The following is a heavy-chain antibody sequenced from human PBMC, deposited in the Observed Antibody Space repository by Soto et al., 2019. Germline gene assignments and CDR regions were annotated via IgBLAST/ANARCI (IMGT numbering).Heavy chain of an antibody. D-gene: IGHD2-21*01. V-gene: IGHV4-31*03. CDR1: GGSISSGGYY. Sequence: SETLSLTCTVAGGSISSGGYYWRWIRQHPGKGLEWIGYIYYSGSTYYNPSLKSRVTISVDTSKNQFSLKLSSVTAADTAVYYFARATCGGDCQNDDAFDIWGQGTMVTVS. CDR3: ARATCGGDCQNDDAFDI. CDR2: IYYSGST. J-gene: IGHJ3*02.